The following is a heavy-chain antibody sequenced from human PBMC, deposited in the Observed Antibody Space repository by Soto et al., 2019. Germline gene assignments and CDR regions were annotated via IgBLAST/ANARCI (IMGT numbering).Heavy chain of an antibody. Sequence: GGSLRLSCAASGFTFSNAWMNWVRQAPGKGLEWVGRIKSKTDGGTTDYAAPVKGRFTISRDDSKNTLYLQTNSLKTEDTAVYYCTTAHHVLRFLEWLAPSLYYGMDVWGQGTTVTVSS. D-gene: IGHD3-3*01. CDR2: IKSKTDGGTT. CDR3: TTAHHVLRFLEWLAPSLYYGMDV. J-gene: IGHJ6*02. CDR1: GFTFSNAW. V-gene: IGHV3-15*07.